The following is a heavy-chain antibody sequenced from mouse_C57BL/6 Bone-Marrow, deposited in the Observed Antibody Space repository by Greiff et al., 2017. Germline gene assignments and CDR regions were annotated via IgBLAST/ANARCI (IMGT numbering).Heavy chain of an antibody. V-gene: IGHV1-87*01. Sequence: QVQLQQSGPELARPWASVKISCQAFYTFFRRVHFAMRDTNYWMQWVKQRPGQGLEWIGAIYPGNGDTRYNQKFKGKATLTADKSSSTAYMQLIIQTSKDSAVYSCAIFYYDYRFAYWGQGTLVTVSA. CDR2: GQGLEWIG. J-gene: IGHJ3*01. CDR3: SKDSAVYSCAIFYYDYRFAY. D-gene: IGHD2-4*01. CDR1: YTFFRRVH.